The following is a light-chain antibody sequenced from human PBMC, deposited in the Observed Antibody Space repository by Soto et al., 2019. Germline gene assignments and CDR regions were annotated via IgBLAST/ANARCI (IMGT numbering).Light chain of an antibody. CDR1: SSDVGGYNY. J-gene: IGLJ3*02. CDR2: EVT. V-gene: IGLV2-14*01. CDR3: SSYTTISTWV. Sequence: QSALTQPASVSGSPGQSITISCTGTSSDVGGYNYVSWYQQHPGKAPKLMLYEVTNRPSGVSNRFSGSKSGNTASLTISGLQAEDEADYYCSSYTTISTWVFGGGTKLT.